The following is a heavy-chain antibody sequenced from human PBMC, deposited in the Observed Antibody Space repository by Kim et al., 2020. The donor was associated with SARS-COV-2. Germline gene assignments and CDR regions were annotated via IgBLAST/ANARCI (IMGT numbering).Heavy chain of an antibody. CDR2: IYYSGST. Sequence: SETLSLTCTVSGGSISSSSYYWGWIRQPPGKGLEWIGSIYYSGSTYYNPSLKSRVTISVDTSKNQFSLKLSSVTAADTAVYYCARLLRSSGCDYWGQGTLVTVSS. D-gene: IGHD6-19*01. CDR1: GGSISSSSYY. V-gene: IGHV4-39*01. CDR3: ARLLRSSGCDY. J-gene: IGHJ4*02.